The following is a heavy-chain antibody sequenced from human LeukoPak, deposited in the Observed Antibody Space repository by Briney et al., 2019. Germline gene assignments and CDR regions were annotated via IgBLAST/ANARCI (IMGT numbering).Heavy chain of an antibody. CDR3: VRDHHRRLYDSQARDTFDI. CDR1: GFIFSSYS. CDR2: ISSSSSTM. V-gene: IGHV3-48*01. Sequence: GGSLRLPCAASGFIFSSYSMNWVRQAPGKGLEWVSYISSSSSTMYYAASVKGRFSISRDNAQNSLYLQMNSLRAEDTAVYYCVRDHHRRLYDSQARDTFDIWGQGTMVTVSS. J-gene: IGHJ3*02. D-gene: IGHD3-22*01.